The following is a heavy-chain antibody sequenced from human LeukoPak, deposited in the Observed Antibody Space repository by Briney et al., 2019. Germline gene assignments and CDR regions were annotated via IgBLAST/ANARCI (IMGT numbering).Heavy chain of an antibody. D-gene: IGHD3-3*01. CDR2: IIPIFGTA. J-gene: IGHJ4*02. Sequence: ASVKVSCKASGGTFSSYAISWVRQAPGQGLEWMGGIIPIFGTANYAQKFQGRVTITADESTSTAYMELSSLRSEDTAVYYCARERSSGSVSWGQGTLVTVSS. V-gene: IGHV1-69*13. CDR3: ARERSSGSVS. CDR1: GGTFSSYA.